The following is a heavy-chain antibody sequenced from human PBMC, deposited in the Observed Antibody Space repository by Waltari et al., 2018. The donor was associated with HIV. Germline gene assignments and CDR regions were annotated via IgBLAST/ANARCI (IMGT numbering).Heavy chain of an antibody. CDR3: AKDSAGATSYYYYVMDV. CDR1: FG. CDR2: ISFDGTNK. V-gene: IGHV3-30*18. Sequence: FGMHWVRQAPGKGLEWVAVISFDGTNKYYADSVKGRFTVSRDKSKNTLFLQMNSLRAEDTALYYCAKDSAGATSYYYYVMDVWGQGTTVTVSS. D-gene: IGHD1-1*01. J-gene: IGHJ6*02.